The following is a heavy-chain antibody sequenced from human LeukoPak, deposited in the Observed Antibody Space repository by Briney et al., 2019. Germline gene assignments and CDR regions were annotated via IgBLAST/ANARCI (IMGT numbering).Heavy chain of an antibody. J-gene: IGHJ4*02. Sequence: GGSLRLSCAASGFTFSGSAMHWVRQAPGKGLEWVAVISDDGSNKYYGDSVKGRFTISRDNSKNTLYLQMNSLRAEDTAVYYCAKDRGYSSSWYVFGYWGQGTLVTVSS. CDR1: GFTFSGSA. CDR2: ISDDGSNK. V-gene: IGHV3-30*04. CDR3: AKDRGYSSSWYVFGY. D-gene: IGHD6-13*01.